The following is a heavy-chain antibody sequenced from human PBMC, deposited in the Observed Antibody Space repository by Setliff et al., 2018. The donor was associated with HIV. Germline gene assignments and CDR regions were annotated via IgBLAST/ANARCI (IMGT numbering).Heavy chain of an antibody. Sequence: GGSLRLSCAASGFTFSSYWMHWVRQAPGKGLVWVSRINSDGSSTSYADSVKGRFTISRDNAKNSLYLQMNNLRAEDTAVYYCARNLIRSSYFGVLSNWFDTWGQGTLVTVSS. CDR3: ARNLIRSSYFGVLSNWFDT. J-gene: IGHJ5*02. D-gene: IGHD3-3*01. V-gene: IGHV3-74*01. CDR2: INSDGSST. CDR1: GFTFSSYW.